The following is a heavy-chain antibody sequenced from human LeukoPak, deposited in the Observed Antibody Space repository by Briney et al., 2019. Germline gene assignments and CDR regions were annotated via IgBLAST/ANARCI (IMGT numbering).Heavy chain of an antibody. Sequence: SETLSLTCTVSGGSISSSSYYWGWIRQPPGKGLEWIGSIYYSGSTYYNPSLKSRVTISVDTSKSQFSLKLSSVTAADTAVYYCARSFSSWSPQSVVDYWGQGTLVTVSS. D-gene: IGHD6-13*01. CDR2: IYYSGST. J-gene: IGHJ4*02. CDR3: ARSFSSWSPQSVVDY. V-gene: IGHV4-39*07. CDR1: GGSISSSSYY.